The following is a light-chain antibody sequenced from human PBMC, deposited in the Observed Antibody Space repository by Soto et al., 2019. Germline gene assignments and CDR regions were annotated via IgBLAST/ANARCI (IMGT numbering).Light chain of an antibody. V-gene: IGLV1-40*01. CDR3: QSYDSSRREV. CDR1: SSNIGAGYD. CDR2: GNS. Sequence: QSVLTQPPSVSGAPGQRVTISCTGSSSNIGAGYDVHWYQQLPGTAPKLLIYGNSNRPSGVPDRFSGSKSGTSASLAITGLQAEDAADYYCQSYDSSRREVFGGGTKLTVL. J-gene: IGLJ3*02.